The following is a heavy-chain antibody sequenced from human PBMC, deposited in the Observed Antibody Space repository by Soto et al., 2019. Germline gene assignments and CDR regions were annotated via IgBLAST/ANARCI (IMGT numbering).Heavy chain of an antibody. Sequence: EVQLVESGGCLVKPGGSLRLSCAASGFTFSRYSMNWVRQAPGKGLEWVSSISSSRSYIYYADSVKGRVTISRDNAKNSLYLQKNSVRAEDTAVYYCARDRRFVEWLLSAHFDYWGQGTLVTVSS. D-gene: IGHD3-3*01. CDR2: ISSSRSYI. J-gene: IGHJ4*02. CDR1: GFTFSRYS. CDR3: ARDRRFVEWLLSAHFDY. V-gene: IGHV3-21*01.